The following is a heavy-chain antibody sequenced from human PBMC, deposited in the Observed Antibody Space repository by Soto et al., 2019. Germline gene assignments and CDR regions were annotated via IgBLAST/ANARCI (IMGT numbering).Heavy chain of an antibody. D-gene: IGHD1-1*01. Sequence: ESGGGLVKPGESLRLSCVASGFPFTTVWMNWVRQAPGKGPEWLGRVKTKAEGATTDYAAPAKGRFTILRDDSINTVYLQMTSLRIEDTALYYCTSRIRTTNDNWGQGTLVTVSS. CDR1: GFPFTTVW. CDR2: VKTKAEGATT. J-gene: IGHJ4*02. V-gene: IGHV3-15*07. CDR3: TSRIRTTNDN.